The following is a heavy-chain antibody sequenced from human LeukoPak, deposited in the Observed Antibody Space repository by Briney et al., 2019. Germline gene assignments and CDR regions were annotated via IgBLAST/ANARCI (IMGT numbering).Heavy chain of an antibody. J-gene: IGHJ4*02. CDR3: ARNGIADEFDY. V-gene: IGHV3-30-3*01. CDR2: ISYDGSNK. Sequence: GGSLRLSCAASGFTFSSYAMHWVRQAPGKGLEWVAVISYDGSNKYYADSVKGRFTISRDNSKNTLYLQMNSLRAEDTAAYYCARNGIADEFDYWGQGTLVTVSS. D-gene: IGHD1-14*01. CDR1: GFTFSSYA.